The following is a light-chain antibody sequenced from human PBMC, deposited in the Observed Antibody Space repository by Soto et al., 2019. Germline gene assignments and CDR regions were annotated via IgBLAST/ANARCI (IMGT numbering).Light chain of an antibody. CDR3: QQRSSWL. CDR1: QSVSTY. V-gene: IGKV3-11*01. Sequence: EIVLTQSPATLSLSPGERATLSCRATQSVSTYLAWYQQKPGQADASNRATGIPARFSGSGSGTDFTLTISRLEPEDSAAYYWQQRSSWLFGPGTKVDIK. J-gene: IGKJ3*01. CDR2: DAS.